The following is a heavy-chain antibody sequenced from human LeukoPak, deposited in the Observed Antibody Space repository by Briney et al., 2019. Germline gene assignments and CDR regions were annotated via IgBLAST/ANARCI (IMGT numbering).Heavy chain of an antibody. CDR3: AILRYNWNNLDP. CDR1: QYTFTGYF. CDR2: INPNGGST. V-gene: IGHV1-46*01. Sequence: ASVKVSCKVSQYTFTGYFIHWVRQAPGQGLEWMGIINPNGGSTTYAQKFQGRVTMTRETSTSTVYMELSSLRSEDTAVYYCAILRYNWNNLDPWGQGTLVTVSS. J-gene: IGHJ5*02. D-gene: IGHD1-1*01.